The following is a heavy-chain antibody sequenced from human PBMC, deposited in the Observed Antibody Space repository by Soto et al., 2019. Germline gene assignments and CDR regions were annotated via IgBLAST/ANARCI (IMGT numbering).Heavy chain of an antibody. CDR3: ARGDRVYYYDSSGYYHY. V-gene: IGHV3-48*02. D-gene: IGHD3-22*01. Sequence: PGGSLRLSCAASGCTFSSYSMNWVRQAPGKGLEWVSYFSSSSSTIYYADSVKGRFTISRDNAKNSLYLQMNSLRDEDTAVYYCARGDRVYYYDSSGYYHYWGQGTLVTVSS. CDR2: FSSSSSTI. CDR1: GCTFSSYS. J-gene: IGHJ4*02.